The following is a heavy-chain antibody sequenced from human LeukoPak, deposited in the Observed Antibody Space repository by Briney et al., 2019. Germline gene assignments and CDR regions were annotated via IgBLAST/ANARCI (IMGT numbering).Heavy chain of an antibody. CDR1: GGSISSGSYY. D-gene: IGHD6-19*01. CDR2: IYTSGST. CDR3: ASPKYSSGWYRTFDI. Sequence: PSETLSLTCTVSGGSISSGSYYWSWIRQPAGKGLEWIGRIYTSGSTNYNPSLKSRVTISVDTSKNQFSLKLSSVTAADTAVYYCASPKYSSGWYRTFDIWGQGTMVTVSS. V-gene: IGHV4-61*02. J-gene: IGHJ3*02.